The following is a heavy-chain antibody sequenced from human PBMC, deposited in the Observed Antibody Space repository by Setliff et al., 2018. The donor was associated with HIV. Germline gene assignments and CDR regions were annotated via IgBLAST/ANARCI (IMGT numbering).Heavy chain of an antibody. CDR2: INPNSGDT. J-gene: IGHJ6*04. V-gene: IGHV1-2*02. Sequence: ASVKVSCKASGYIFTVYHMHWVRQAPGQGLEWMGWINPNSGDTKYAEKFQGRVTMTSETSISTAYMELSRLRFDDTAVYYCARVKILSPMDVWGKGTTVTSPQ. D-gene: IGHD2-15*01. CDR1: GYIFTVYH. CDR3: ARVKILSPMDV.